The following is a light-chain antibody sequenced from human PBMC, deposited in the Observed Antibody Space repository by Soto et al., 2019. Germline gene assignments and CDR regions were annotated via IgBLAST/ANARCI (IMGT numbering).Light chain of an antibody. J-gene: IGKJ5*01. CDR1: QSISSW. Sequence: DIQMTQSPSTLSASVGDRVTITCRASQSISSWLAWYQQKPGKAPKVLIYDASTLESGVPSRFRGSGSGTEFTLTISSLQPDDFATYYCQQYNTYSISFGQGTRLEIK. CDR3: QQYNTYSIS. CDR2: DAS. V-gene: IGKV1-5*01.